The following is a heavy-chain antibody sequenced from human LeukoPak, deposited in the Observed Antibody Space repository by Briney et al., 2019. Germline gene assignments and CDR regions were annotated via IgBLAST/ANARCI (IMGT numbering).Heavy chain of an antibody. CDR1: GGSISSGDYY. CDR2: IYYSGST. J-gene: IGHJ5*02. D-gene: IGHD3-3*01. CDR3: ARELYDFWSGYHSGWFDP. V-gene: IGHV4-30-4*01. Sequence: SETLSLTCTVSGGSISSGDYYWSWIRQPPGKGLEWIGYIYYSGSTYYNPSLKSRVTISVDTPKNQFSLKLSSVTAADTAVYYCARELYDFWSGYHSGWFDPWGQGTLVTVSS.